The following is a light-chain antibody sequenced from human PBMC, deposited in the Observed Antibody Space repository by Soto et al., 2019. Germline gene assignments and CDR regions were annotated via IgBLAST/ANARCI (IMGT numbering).Light chain of an antibody. CDR2: IAS. CDR1: QGIRNY. Sequence: DMQLTPTPSFLGASVGDRVTITCRASQGIRNYLAWYQQKPGRAPKLLIYIASTLQSGVPSRFSGSYSGTEFTLTITSLQPEDFATYYCQQVNSYPITFGQGTRLEIK. J-gene: IGKJ5*01. V-gene: IGKV1-9*01. CDR3: QQVNSYPIT.